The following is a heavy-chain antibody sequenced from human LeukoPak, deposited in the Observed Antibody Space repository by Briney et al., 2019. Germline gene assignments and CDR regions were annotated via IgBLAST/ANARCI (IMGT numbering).Heavy chain of an antibody. CDR2: INPSGGRT. CDR3: AAGARNDYSNPRDVYYYYYMDV. Sequence: ASVKVSCKASGYTFTSYYMHWVRQAPGQGLEWMGIINPSGGRTSYAQKFQGRVTITRDMSTSTAYMELSSLRSEDTAVYYCAAGARNDYSNPRDVYYYYYMDVWGKGTTVTVSS. V-gene: IGHV1-46*01. J-gene: IGHJ6*03. CDR1: GYTFTSYY. D-gene: IGHD4-11*01.